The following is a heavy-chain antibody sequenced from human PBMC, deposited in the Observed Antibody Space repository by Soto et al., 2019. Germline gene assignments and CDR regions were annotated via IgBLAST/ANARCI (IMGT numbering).Heavy chain of an antibody. CDR2: IRSKANSYAT. J-gene: IGHJ4*02. Sequence: EVQLVESGGGLVQPGGSLKLSCEASGFTFSGSAMHWVRQASGKGLEWVGRIRSKANSYATAYAASVKGRFTISRDDSKNTAYLQMNSLKTEDTAVYYCTRLGGIAVAGAYYWGQGTLVTVSS. CDR1: GFTFSGSA. V-gene: IGHV3-73*02. CDR3: TRLGGIAVAGAYY. D-gene: IGHD6-19*01.